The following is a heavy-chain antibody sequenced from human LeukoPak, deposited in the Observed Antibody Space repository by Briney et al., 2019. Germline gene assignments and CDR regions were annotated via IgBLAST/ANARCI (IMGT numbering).Heavy chain of an antibody. CDR1: GCSFTSYW. Sequence: GESLKISCKGSGCSFTSYWIGWVRQMPGKGLEWMGIIYPGDSDTKYRPSFEGQVTISADKSISTAYLQWSSLTASDTAIYYCATGYSGYDWYFDYWGQGTPVTVSS. CDR2: IYPGDSDT. D-gene: IGHD5-12*01. V-gene: IGHV5-51*01. J-gene: IGHJ4*02. CDR3: ATGYSGYDWYFDY.